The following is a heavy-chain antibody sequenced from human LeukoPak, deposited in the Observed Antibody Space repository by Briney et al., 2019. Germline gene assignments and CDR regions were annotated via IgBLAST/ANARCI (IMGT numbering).Heavy chain of an antibody. CDR2: IHYSGST. CDR3: ASPRGGGSSKYYFDY. Sequence: PSETLSLTCTVSVGSISSSSYYCGWIRQPPGKGLEWIGSIHYSGSTYYNPSLKSRVTISVDTTKNQFSLKLSSVTAADTAVYYCASPRGGGSSKYYFDYWGQGTLVTVSS. V-gene: IGHV4-39*01. CDR1: VGSISSSSYY. D-gene: IGHD1-26*01. J-gene: IGHJ4*02.